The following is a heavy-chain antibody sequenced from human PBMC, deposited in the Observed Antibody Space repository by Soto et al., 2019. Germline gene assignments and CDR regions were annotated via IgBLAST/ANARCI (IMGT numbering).Heavy chain of an antibody. CDR3: VKAEAWTNFDY. V-gene: IGHV3-64D*06. Sequence: GGSLRLSCSASGFTFRSHAMLWVRQAPGKGLEYVSAISSNGGSTYYAASVKGRFTISRDNSKNTLYLQMSSLRAEDTAVYYCVKAEAWTNFDYWGQGTLVTVSS. CDR2: ISSNGGST. CDR1: GFTFRSHA. D-gene: IGHD5-12*01. J-gene: IGHJ4*02.